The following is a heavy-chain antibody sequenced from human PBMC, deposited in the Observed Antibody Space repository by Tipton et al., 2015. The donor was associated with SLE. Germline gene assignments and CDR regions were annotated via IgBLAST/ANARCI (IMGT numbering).Heavy chain of an antibody. CDR2: IYTSVST. J-gene: IGHJ6*03. CDR3: ARVATAMGYYYYMDV. CDR1: SGSISGNRYY. Sequence: TLSLTCSVSSGSISGNRYYWGWVRQPPGKGLEWIGYIYTSVSTNYNPSLKSRVTISVDTSKNQFSLKLSSVTAADTAVYYCARVATAMGYYYYMDVWGKGTTVTVSS. V-gene: IGHV4-4*08. D-gene: IGHD5-18*01.